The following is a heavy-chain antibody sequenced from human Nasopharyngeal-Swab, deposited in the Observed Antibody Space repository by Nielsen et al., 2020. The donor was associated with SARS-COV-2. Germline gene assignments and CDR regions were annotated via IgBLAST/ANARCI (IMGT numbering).Heavy chain of an antibody. CDR1: GVSVNGDY. J-gene: IGHJ6*02. CDR2: VYYDGST. D-gene: IGHD3-10*01. Sequence: SETLSLTCTVSGVSVNGDYWSWLRRTPGRGLEWIGFVYYDGSTKYNPSLKNGVTISVDKSKNQFSLRLRSVTVAGTAVYYCGRVLAKSSGSGSFPPGEYSYYYAVDVWGQGTTVTVSS. CDR3: GRVLAKSSGSGSFPPGEYSYYYAVDV. V-gene: IGHV4-59*02.